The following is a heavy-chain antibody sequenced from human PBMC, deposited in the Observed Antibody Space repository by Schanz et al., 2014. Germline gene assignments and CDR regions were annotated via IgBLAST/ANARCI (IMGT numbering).Heavy chain of an antibody. CDR1: GFTFSAYA. CDR3: GRAGTGMAGWYFEL. Sequence: EVHLLESGGGLVPPGGSLRLSCAASGFTFSAYAMTWVRQIPGKGLEWVSAISGGGGTTYYTDAVKGRFTISRDNSKNTLFLQMSSLRVDDMAVYYCGRAGTGMAGWYFELWGHGTLVTVSS. D-gene: IGHD5-18*01. V-gene: IGHV3-23*01. CDR2: ISGGGGTT. J-gene: IGHJ2*01.